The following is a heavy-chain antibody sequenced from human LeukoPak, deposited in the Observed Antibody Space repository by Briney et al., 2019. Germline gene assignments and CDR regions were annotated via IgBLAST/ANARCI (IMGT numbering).Heavy chain of an antibody. CDR2: ISYDGSNK. J-gene: IGHJ6*02. CDR1: GFTFSSYA. Sequence: PGRSLRLSCAASGFTFSSYAMHWVRQAPGKGLEWVAVISYDGSNKYYADSVKGRFTISRDNSKNTLYLQMSSLRAEDTAVYYCARDDYGPPYYYGMDVWGQGTTVTVSS. V-gene: IGHV3-30*04. CDR3: ARDDYGPPYYYGMDV. D-gene: IGHD4-17*01.